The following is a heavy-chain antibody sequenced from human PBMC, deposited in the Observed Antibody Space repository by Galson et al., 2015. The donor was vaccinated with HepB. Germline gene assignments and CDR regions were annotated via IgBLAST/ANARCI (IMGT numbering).Heavy chain of an antibody. V-gene: IGHV3-30*18. CDR2: ISYDAINK. Sequence: SLRLACAASGFTFSNAWMSWVRQAPGKGLEWVTVISYDAINKNYTDSVKGRFTISRDNSKNTLYLQMDSLRPEDTAVYYCAKDPNARLTFPNWFDPWGQGTLVTVSS. CDR1: GFTFSNAW. J-gene: IGHJ5*02. CDR3: AKDPNARLTFPNWFDP. D-gene: IGHD2/OR15-2a*01.